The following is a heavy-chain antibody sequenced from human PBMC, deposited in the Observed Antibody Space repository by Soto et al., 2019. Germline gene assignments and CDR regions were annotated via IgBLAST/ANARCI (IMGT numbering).Heavy chain of an antibody. CDR2: TWNDGTNK. CDR3: ARDLDLYGDSCFDY. J-gene: IGHJ4*02. V-gene: IGHV3-33*01. D-gene: IGHD4-17*01. Sequence: QVHLVESGAGVVQPGRSLRLSCAASGFTFSSYGMHWVRQAPGKGLEWVALTWNDGTNKYYADSVKGRFTISRDNSKNTLYLQMNSLRVEGTAVYYCARDLDLYGDSCFDYWGQGTLVTVSS. CDR1: GFTFSSYG.